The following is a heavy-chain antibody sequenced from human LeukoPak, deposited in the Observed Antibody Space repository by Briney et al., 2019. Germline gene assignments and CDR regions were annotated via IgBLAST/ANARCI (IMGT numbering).Heavy chain of an antibody. J-gene: IGHJ4*02. CDR2: IKGKTAAGAP. Sequence: GGSLRLSCAASGFTFTSAWMSWVRQAPGKGLEWVGRIKGKTAAGAPDYVASVKGRFTISGDDPKNTLFLQMSSLKTEDTAVYYCITGDYDFWSGFYSPNHYFDYWGQGTLVTVSS. D-gene: IGHD3-3*01. CDR1: GFTFTSAW. V-gene: IGHV3-15*01. CDR3: ITGDYDFWSGFYSPNHYFDY.